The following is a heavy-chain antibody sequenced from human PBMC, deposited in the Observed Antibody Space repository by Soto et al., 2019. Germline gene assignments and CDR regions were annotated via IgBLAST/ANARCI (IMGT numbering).Heavy chain of an antibody. V-gene: IGHV1-2*02. Sequence: SCKTSGYRFIDYYIHWMRQAPGQGLEWMGWISPNSGASNYTQNFQGRVTMTRDRSTATVYMELTGLRSDDTAVYYCARWRYVVATHDSWGQGTLVTVSS. CDR3: ARWRYVVATHDS. D-gene: IGHD5-12*01. CDR1: GYRFIDYY. CDR2: ISPNSGAS. J-gene: IGHJ4*02.